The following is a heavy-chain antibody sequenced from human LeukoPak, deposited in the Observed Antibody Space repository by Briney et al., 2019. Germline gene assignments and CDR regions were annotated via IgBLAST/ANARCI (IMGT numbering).Heavy chain of an antibody. CDR3: GSGVTEEDSVAIEH. Sequence: GGSLRLSCAASGFTFSRHWMYWVRQAPGKGLVWVLRVNADESRAIIADSVKGRFTISRDNARDTVYLQMNSLSVEDTAVYFCGSGVTEEDSVAIEHWGQGTLVTVSS. D-gene: IGHD2-21*01. V-gene: IGHV3-74*01. CDR2: VNADESRA. J-gene: IGHJ1*01. CDR1: GFTFSRHW.